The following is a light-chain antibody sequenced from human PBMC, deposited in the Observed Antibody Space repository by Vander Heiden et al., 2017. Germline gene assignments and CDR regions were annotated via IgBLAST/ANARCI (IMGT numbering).Light chain of an antibody. CDR1: QSVSSN. CDR3: QQYNNWPGT. V-gene: IGKV3-15*01. J-gene: IGKJ1*01. CDR2: GAS. Sequence: EIVMTHSPATLSVSPGERATLSCRASQSVSSNLAWYQRKPGQAPRLLIYGASTRATGIPARFSGSGSGTEFTLTISSLQSEDFAVYYCQQYNNWPGTFGQGTKVEIK.